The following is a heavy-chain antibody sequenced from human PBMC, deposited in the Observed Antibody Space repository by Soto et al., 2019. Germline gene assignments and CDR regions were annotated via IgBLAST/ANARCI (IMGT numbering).Heavy chain of an antibody. Sequence: QVQLVESGGGLVKPGGSRRLSCAASGFPFSDYYMSWIRQAPGKGLEWVSYISSSGSTIYYADSVKGRFTISRDNAKNFLYLQMNSLRAEDPAVYYCARAVVTADAEYFQHWGQGTLVTVSS. V-gene: IGHV3-11*01. J-gene: IGHJ1*01. CDR2: ISSSGSTI. CDR1: GFPFSDYY. CDR3: ARAVVTADAEYFQH. D-gene: IGHD2-21*02.